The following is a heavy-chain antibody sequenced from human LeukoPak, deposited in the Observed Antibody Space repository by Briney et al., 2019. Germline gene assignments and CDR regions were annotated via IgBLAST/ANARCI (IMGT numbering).Heavy chain of an antibody. J-gene: IGHJ6*02. CDR2: ISAYNGNT. Sequence: GESLKISCKASGYTFTSYGISWVRQAPGLGLEWMGWISAYNGNTNYAQKLQGRVTMTTDTSTSTAYMELRSLRSDDTAVYYCARDQDDYGSGSYPNYYYYYGMDVWGQGTTVTVSS. V-gene: IGHV1-18*01. CDR3: ARDQDDYGSGSYPNYYYYYGMDV. D-gene: IGHD3-10*01. CDR1: GYTFTSYG.